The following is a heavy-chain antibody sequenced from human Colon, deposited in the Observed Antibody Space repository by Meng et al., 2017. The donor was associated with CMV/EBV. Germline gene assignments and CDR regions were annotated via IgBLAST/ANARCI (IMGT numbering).Heavy chain of an antibody. D-gene: IGHD4-11*01. CDR2: VSSSGTLT. CDR1: GFKFNDFE. J-gene: IGHJ5*02. CDR3: ARASNSSFDP. V-gene: IGHV3-11*06. Sequence: GESLKISCASSGFKFNDFEFNWVRQTPGKGLEWVSHVSSSGTLTKYADSVKGRFTISRDNSQNTVNVQMNSLRGDDTAVYYCARASNSSFDPWGQGTLVTVSS.